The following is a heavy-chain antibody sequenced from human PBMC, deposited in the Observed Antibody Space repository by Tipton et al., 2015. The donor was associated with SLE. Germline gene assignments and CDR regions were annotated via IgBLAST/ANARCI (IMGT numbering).Heavy chain of an antibody. Sequence: GSLRLSCAASGFTFSSYGMHWVRQAPGKGLEWVSAISASGRSTYYADSVKGRFTISRDNSKNTLYLQMSSLRAEDTAVYYCAKDSSGWNYFDYWGQGTLVTVSS. CDR1: GFTFSSYG. J-gene: IGHJ4*02. CDR2: ISASGRST. D-gene: IGHD6-19*01. CDR3: AKDSSGWNYFDY. V-gene: IGHV3-NL1*01.